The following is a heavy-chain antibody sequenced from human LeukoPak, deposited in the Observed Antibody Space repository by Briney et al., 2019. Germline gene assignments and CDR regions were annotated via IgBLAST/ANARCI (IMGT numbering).Heavy chain of an antibody. J-gene: IGHJ4*02. Sequence: GGSLRLSCAASGFTFSSYSRNWVRQAPGKGLEWVSSISSSSSYIYYADSVKGRFTISRDNAKNSLYLQMNSLRAEDTAVYYCAREWTAMVMDYWGQGTLVTVSS. V-gene: IGHV3-21*01. CDR2: ISSSSSYI. CDR1: GFTFSSYS. D-gene: IGHD5-18*01. CDR3: AREWTAMVMDY.